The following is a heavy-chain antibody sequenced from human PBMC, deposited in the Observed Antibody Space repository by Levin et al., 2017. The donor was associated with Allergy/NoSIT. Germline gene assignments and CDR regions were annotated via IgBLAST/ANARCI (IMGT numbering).Heavy chain of an antibody. D-gene: IGHD2-21*02. J-gene: IGHJ5*02. CDR3: ARLPRHRDTGVDHALWVDP. Sequence: NSSETLSLTCAVSGYSITNGYLWGWIRQPPGKGLEWIGHISHSGSTYYSPSLNSRVTISLDTSKNQFSVNLNSVTATDSAVYYWARLPRHRDTGVDHALWVDPWGQGTLVIVSS. CDR1: GYSITNGYL. V-gene: IGHV4-38-2*01. CDR2: ISHSGST.